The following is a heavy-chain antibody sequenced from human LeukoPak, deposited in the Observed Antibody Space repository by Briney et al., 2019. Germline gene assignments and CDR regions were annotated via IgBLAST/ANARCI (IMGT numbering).Heavy chain of an antibody. V-gene: IGHV3-23*01. CDR3: ARDTHNKQQLVPFLFWFDP. D-gene: IGHD6-13*01. CDR1: GFTFSSYA. J-gene: IGHJ5*02. Sequence: PGGSLRLSCAASGFTFSSYAMSWVRQAPGKGLEWVSAISGSGGSTYYADSVKGRFTISRDNSKNTLYLQMNSLRAEDTAVYYCARDTHNKQQLVPFLFWFDPWGQGTLVTVSS. CDR2: ISGSGGST.